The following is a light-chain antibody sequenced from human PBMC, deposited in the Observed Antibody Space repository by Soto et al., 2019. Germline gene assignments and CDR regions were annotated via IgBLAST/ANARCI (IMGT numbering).Light chain of an antibody. CDR1: ALPKQY. CDR3: QSADTSNSWV. CDR2: KDS. J-gene: IGLJ3*02. V-gene: IGLV3-25*03. Sequence: SYELTQPPSVSVSPGQTARITCSGHALPKQYAYWYQRKPGQAPVVVMYKDSERPSGIPERFSGSSAGTTVVLTISGVQAEDEADYFCQSADTSNSWVFGGGTKLTVL.